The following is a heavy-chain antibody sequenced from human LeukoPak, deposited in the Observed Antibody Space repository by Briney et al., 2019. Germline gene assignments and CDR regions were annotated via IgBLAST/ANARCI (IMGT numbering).Heavy chain of an antibody. CDR2: INPNSGGT. CDR1: GYTFTGYY. CDR3: ARGEAYYDFWSGRNYGMDV. V-gene: IGHV1-2*02. D-gene: IGHD3-3*01. J-gene: IGHJ6*02. Sequence: ASVKVSCKASGYTFTGYYMHWVRQAPGQGLERMGWINPNSGGTNYAQKFQGRVTMTRDTSISTAYMELSRLRSDDAAVYYCARGEAYYDFWSGRNYGMDVWGQGTTVTVSS.